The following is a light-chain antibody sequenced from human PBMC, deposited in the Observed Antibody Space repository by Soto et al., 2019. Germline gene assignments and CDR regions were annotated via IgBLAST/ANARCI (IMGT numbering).Light chain of an antibody. J-gene: IGKJ2*01. CDR3: MQGTHLYT. CDR1: QSLVYSDGNTY. Sequence: DVVMTQSPLSLPVTLGQPASISCRSSQSLVYSDGNTYLNWFQQRPDQSPRRLIYKVSNRDSGVPDRFSGSGSGTDFTPKISRVEAEDVGVYYCMQGTHLYTFGQGTKLEIK. CDR2: KVS. V-gene: IGKV2-30*01.